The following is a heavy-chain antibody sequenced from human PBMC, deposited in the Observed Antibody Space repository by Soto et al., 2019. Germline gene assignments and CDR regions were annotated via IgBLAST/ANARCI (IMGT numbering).Heavy chain of an antibody. CDR2: IGGSGVNI. J-gene: IGHJ5*02. Sequence: GGSLRLSCVASGFTFSDYSMNWVRQAPGKGLEWVSYIGGSGVNIYYADSVKGRFTISRDNAKNSLYLQMNSLRDEDTAVYYCARDPFGVPYGDFVLVSSTLQWFDPWGHGTLVTVSS. CDR1: GFTFSDYS. D-gene: IGHD2-2*01. V-gene: IGHV3-48*02. CDR3: ARDPFGVPYGDFVLVSSTLQWFDP.